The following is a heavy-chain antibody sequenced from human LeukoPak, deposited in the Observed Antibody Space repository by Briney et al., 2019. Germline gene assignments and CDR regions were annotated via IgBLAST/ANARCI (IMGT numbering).Heavy chain of an antibody. D-gene: IGHD2-15*01. V-gene: IGHV4-39*07. J-gene: IGHJ4*02. CDR2: VFYSVST. CDR3: GRASSGGSFDY. Sequence: PSETLSLTCIVSGGSISSSGYYWGWIRQPPGKGLEWIGSVFYSVSTYYNPSLKSRVIISVDTSKNLFSLKLSSVTAADTAVYYCGRASSGGSFDYWGQGTQATVSS. CDR1: GGSISSSGYY.